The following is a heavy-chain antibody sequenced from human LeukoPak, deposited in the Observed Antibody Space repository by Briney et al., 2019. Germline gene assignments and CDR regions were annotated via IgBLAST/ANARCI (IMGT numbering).Heavy chain of an antibody. CDR1: RYTFTAYY. CDR2: IDPTSGGS. V-gene: IGHV1-2*02. CDR3: ARRLDRIVVTFAEPHGPFDM. J-gene: IGHJ3*02. D-gene: IGHD3-16*01. Sequence: GASVKVSCKASRYTFTAYYMHWVRQAPGQGLEWMGWIDPTSGGSNYAQKFQGRVTLTRDRSISTAYMELSSLRSDDTAVYYCARRLDRIVVTFAEPHGPFDMWGQGTMVTVSS.